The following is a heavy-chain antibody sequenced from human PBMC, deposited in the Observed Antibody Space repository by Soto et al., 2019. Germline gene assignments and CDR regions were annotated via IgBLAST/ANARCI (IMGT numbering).Heavy chain of an antibody. CDR3: AELTATGEGSGYYLSLRLGG. CDR1: GGSISSSSYY. D-gene: IGHD7-27*01. J-gene: IGHJ6*02. V-gene: IGHV4-39*01. CDR2: IYYSGST. Sequence: SETLSLTCTASGGSISSSSYYWGWIRQPPGKGLEWIGSIYYSGSTYYNPSLKSRVTLSVDTSKNQFSLKLSSVAGGNWDVFYCAELTATGEGSGYYLSLRLGGWGQGTTVTVSS.